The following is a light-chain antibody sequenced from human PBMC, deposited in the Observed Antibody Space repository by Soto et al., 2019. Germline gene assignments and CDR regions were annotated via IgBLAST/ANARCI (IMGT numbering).Light chain of an antibody. CDR2: AAS. V-gene: IGKV1-39*01. CDR3: QQRSNYPIT. Sequence: DIQMTQSPSSLSASVGDRVTITCRASQTISNYLNWYQQQPGKAPKLLIYAASSLQSGVPSRFSGSGSGTEFTLTISSLEPEDFAVYYCQQRSNYPITFGQGTRLEIK. J-gene: IGKJ5*01. CDR1: QTISNY.